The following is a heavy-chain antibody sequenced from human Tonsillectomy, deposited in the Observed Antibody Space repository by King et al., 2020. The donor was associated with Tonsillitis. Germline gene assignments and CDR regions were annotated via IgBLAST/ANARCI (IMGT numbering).Heavy chain of an antibody. CDR1: GFSFSDYG. V-gene: IGHV3-33*01. CDR3: ARAPNLDY. J-gene: IGHJ4*02. CDR2: IWNVGGKT. Sequence: VQLVESGGGVVQPGRSLRLSCAASGFSFSDYGMHWVGQAPGKGLEWWAVIWNVGGKTLYADSVKGRFTISRDNSKKTLYLQMNSLRVEDTAVYYCARAPNLDYWGQGTLVTVSP.